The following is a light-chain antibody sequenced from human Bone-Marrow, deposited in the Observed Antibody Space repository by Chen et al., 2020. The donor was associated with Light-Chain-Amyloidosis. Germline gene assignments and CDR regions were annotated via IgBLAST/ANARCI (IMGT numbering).Light chain of an antibody. V-gene: IGLV2-14*02. J-gene: IGLJ3*02. CDR2: EGT. Sequence: QSALTQPASVSGSPGQSITISCPGTGSDVGSHKHISWYQQYPGKGPKLILFEGTRRPSGVSDRFSGSNSGNTASLTISGLQAEDEADYYCQSYQGSSQGVFGGGTKLTVL. CDR1: GSDVGSHKH. CDR3: QSYQGSSQGV.